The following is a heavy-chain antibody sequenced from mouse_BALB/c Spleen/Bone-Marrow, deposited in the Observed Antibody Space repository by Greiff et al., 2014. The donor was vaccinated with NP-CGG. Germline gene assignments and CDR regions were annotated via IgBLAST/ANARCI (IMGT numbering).Heavy chain of an antibody. CDR1: GYAFSSYW. CDR3: ARRGYYGSSYYFDY. CDR2: IYPGDGDT. J-gene: IGHJ2*01. V-gene: IGHV1-80*01. D-gene: IGHD1-1*01. Sequence: QVQLQQSGAELVRPGSSVKTSCKASGYAFSSYWMNWVKQRPGQGLEWIGQIYPGDGDTNYNGKFKGKATLTADKSSSTAYMQLSSLTSEDSAVYFCARRGYYGSSYYFDYWGQGTTLTVSS.